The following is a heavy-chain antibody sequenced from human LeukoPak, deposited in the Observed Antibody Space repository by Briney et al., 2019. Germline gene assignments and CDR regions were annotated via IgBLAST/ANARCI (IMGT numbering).Heavy chain of an antibody. Sequence: GGSLRLSCAASGFTFSSYAMSWVRQAPGKGLEWVSAISGSSGSTYYADSVKGRFTISRDNSKNTLYLQMNSLRAEDTAVYYCAKDGSYGSGSYWDYWGQGTLVTVSS. V-gene: IGHV3-23*01. CDR3: AKDGSYGSGSYWDY. J-gene: IGHJ4*02. D-gene: IGHD3-10*01. CDR1: GFTFSSYA. CDR2: ISGSSGST.